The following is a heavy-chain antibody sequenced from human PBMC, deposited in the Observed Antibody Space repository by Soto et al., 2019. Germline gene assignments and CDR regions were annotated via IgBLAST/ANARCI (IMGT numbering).Heavy chain of an antibody. D-gene: IGHD3-10*01. CDR1: GFTFNNYA. CDR3: AKGRGGSGSLTPRVDF. V-gene: IGHV3-23*01. Sequence: EVQLLESGGGLVQPGGSLRLSCAASGFTFNNYAMTWVRQAPGKGLEWVSAISGGGDTTSYADSVKGRFTVSRDGSLLSLSLQLSSLRAEDTALYYCAKGRGGSGSLTPRVDFWGQGTLVTVSS. J-gene: IGHJ4*02. CDR2: ISGGGDTT.